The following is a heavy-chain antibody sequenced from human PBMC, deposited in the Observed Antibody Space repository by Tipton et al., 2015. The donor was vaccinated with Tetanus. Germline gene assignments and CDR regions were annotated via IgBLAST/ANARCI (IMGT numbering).Heavy chain of an antibody. Sequence: SLRLSCAASGFTFDDYGMHWVRQVPGKGLEWVSGVTWNSGVIAYADSVKGRLTISRDNAKNTLYLEMSSLRAEDTAVYYCARWLEGSIAELDYWGQGTLVAVSS. CDR3: ARWLEGSIAELDY. CDR1: GFTFDDYG. J-gene: IGHJ4*02. V-gene: IGHV3-9*01. D-gene: IGHD5-18*01. CDR2: VTWNSGVI.